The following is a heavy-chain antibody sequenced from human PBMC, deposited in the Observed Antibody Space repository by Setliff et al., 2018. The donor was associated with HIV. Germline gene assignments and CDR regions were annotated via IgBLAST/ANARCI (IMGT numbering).Heavy chain of an antibody. CDR2: IKGDGSDQ. V-gene: IGHV3-7*03. CDR3: ATDGSAFDR. D-gene: IGHD3-10*01. Sequence: SGESLKISCAASGFNISAHWMCWVRQAPGKGLEWVANIKGDGSDQYYMDSVRGRFIISRDNAKKSVYLQMSSLRAEDTAVYYCATDGSAFDRWGQGTLVTVSS. J-gene: IGHJ4*02. CDR1: GFNISAHW.